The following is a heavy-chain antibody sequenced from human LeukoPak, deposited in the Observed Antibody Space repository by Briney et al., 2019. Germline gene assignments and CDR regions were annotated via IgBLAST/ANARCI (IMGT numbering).Heavy chain of an antibody. CDR3: ARGKYCTNGVCYHYYYYYMDV. CDR1: GFTFSSYS. Sequence: GGSLRLSCAASGFTFSSYSMNWVRQAPGKGLEWVSSISSSSRYIYYADSVKGRFTISRDNAKNSLYLQMNSLRAEDTAVYYCARGKYCTNGVCYHYYYYYMDVWGKGTTVTVSS. J-gene: IGHJ6*03. V-gene: IGHV3-21*01. CDR2: ISSSSRYI. D-gene: IGHD2-8*01.